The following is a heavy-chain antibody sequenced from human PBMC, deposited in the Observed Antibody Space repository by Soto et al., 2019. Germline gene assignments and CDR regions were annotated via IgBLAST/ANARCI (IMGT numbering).Heavy chain of an antibody. CDR3: ARVVPHSSSWYSYYYYGTDV. Sequence: PGGSLRLSCAASGFTFSSYAMHWVRQAPGKGLEWVSRIKCDGSNTYYADSVKGRFTISRDNAKNTLYLQMNSLRAEDTAVYYCARVVPHSSSWYSYYYYGTDVWGQWTTVTDSS. CDR1: GFTFSSYA. V-gene: IGHV3-74*01. D-gene: IGHD6-13*01. CDR2: IKCDGSNT. J-gene: IGHJ6*02.